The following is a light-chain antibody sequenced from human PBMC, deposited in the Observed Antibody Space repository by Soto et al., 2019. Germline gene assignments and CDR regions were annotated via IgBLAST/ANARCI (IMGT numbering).Light chain of an antibody. CDR2: DAS. Sequence: DIQMTQSPASLSASVGARVTITCQASQDISNYLNWYQQKPGKAPKLLINDASTLETGVPSRFSGSGSGTDFTFTISSLQPEDIATYYCQQYDNLPLTFGGGTKVEIK. CDR3: QQYDNLPLT. CDR1: QDISNY. J-gene: IGKJ4*01. V-gene: IGKV1-33*01.